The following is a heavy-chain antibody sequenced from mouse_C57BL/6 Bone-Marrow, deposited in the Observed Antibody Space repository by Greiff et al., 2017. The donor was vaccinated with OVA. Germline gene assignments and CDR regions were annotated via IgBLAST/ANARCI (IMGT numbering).Heavy chain of an antibody. CDR2: IHPNSGST. V-gene: IGHV1-64*01. CDR1: GYTFTSYW. CDR3: ARDYGSWYFDV. D-gene: IGHD1-1*01. J-gene: IGHJ1*03. Sequence: QVQLQQSGAELVKPGASVKLSCKASGYTFTSYWMHWVKQRPGQGLEWIGLIHPNSGSTNYNEKFKSKATLTVDKSSSTAYMQLSSLTSEDSAVYYCARDYGSWYFDVWGTGTTVTVSS.